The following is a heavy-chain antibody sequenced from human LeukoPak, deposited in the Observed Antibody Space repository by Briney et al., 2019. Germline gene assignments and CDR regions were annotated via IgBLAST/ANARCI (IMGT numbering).Heavy chain of an antibody. CDR1: GFTFSSYS. V-gene: IGHV3-48*04. J-gene: IGHJ3*02. Sequence: PGGSLRLSCAASGFTFSSYSMNWVRQAPGKGLEWVSYISSSSSTIYYADSVKGRFTISRDNAKNSLYLQVNSLRAEDTAVYYCARVAAYYYDSSGTPLGAFDIWGQGTMVTVSS. D-gene: IGHD3-22*01. CDR2: ISSSSSTI. CDR3: ARVAAYYYDSSGTPLGAFDI.